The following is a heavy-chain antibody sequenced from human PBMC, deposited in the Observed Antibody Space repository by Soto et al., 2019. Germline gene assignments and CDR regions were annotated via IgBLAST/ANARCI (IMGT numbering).Heavy chain of an antibody. CDR1: GGSISSYY. CDR2: IYYSGST. CDR3: AGERGYGDYSYYFDY. Sequence: PSETLSLTCTVSGGSISSYYWSWIRQPPGKGLEWIGYIYYSGSTNYNPSLKSRVTISVDTSKNQFSLKLSSVTAADTAVYYCAGERGYGDYSYYFDYWGQGTLVTVSS. D-gene: IGHD4-17*01. J-gene: IGHJ4*02. V-gene: IGHV4-59*01.